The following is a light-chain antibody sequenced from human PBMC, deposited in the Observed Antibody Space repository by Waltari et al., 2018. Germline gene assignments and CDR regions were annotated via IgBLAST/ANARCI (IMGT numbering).Light chain of an antibody. Sequence: EIVLTQSPGTLSLSPGERATLSCRASQSISSSLAWYQQKPGQAPRLLIYGASTRVPGIPARFSGSGSGTEFTLTISSLQSEDFAVYYCHQYNDWWTFGQGTKVEIK. CDR1: QSISSS. CDR3: HQYNDWWT. V-gene: IGKV3-15*01. CDR2: GAS. J-gene: IGKJ1*01.